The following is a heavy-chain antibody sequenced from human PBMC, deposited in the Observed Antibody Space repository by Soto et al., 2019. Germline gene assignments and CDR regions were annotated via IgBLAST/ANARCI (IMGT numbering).Heavy chain of an antibody. D-gene: IGHD5-12*01. Sequence: AXPVKVSCTASGCPFTSYYMRWGRQAPGQGLEWMGIINPSGGRTSYAQKFQGRVTMTRDTSTSTVHMELSSLRSEDTAVYYCARESGGRDGYNYDYWGQGTLVTVSS. CDR1: GCPFTSYY. CDR2: INPSGGRT. CDR3: ARESGGRDGYNYDY. J-gene: IGHJ4*02. V-gene: IGHV1-46*01.